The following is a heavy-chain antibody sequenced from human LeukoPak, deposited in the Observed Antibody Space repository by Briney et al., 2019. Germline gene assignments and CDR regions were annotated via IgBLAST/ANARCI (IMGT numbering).Heavy chain of an antibody. CDR1: GYTFIRYG. V-gene: IGHV1-18*03. CDR3: ARPRAGSFDY. D-gene: IGHD3-10*01. CDR2: ISAYNGNT. Sequence: ASVKVSCKASGYTFIRYGISWVRQAPGQGLEWMGWISAYNGNTNYAQKLQGWVTMTRDTSISTAYMELSRLRSEDMAVYYCARPRAGSFDYWGQGTLVTVSS. J-gene: IGHJ4*02.